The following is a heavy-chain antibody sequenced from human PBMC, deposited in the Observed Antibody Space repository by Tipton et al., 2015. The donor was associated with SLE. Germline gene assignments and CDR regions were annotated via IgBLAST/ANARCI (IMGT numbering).Heavy chain of an antibody. V-gene: IGHV4-59*08. CDR1: GGSFSGYY. CDR3: ARRSGYVDYWYFDL. D-gene: IGHD5-12*01. CDR2: IYYSGST. J-gene: IGHJ2*01. Sequence: TLSLTCAVYGGSFSGYYWSWIRQPPGKGLEWIGYIYYSGSTNYNPSLKSRVTISVDTSKNQFSLKLSSVTAADTAVYYCARRSGYVDYWYFDLWGRGTLVTVSS.